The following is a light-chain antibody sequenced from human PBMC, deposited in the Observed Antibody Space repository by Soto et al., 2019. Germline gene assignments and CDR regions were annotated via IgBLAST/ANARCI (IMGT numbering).Light chain of an antibody. J-gene: IGKJ1*01. Sequence: DIHMTQSASSLSASVGYSATITCRASQSISTYLNWYQQKPGTAPKLLIYASYTLQSGVPSRFSGRGYGSDFNLTISSLQPEDFATYSCQQSYSSPLTFAQGTKVDIK. CDR3: QQSYSSPLT. CDR2: ASY. CDR1: QSISTY. V-gene: IGKV1-39*01.